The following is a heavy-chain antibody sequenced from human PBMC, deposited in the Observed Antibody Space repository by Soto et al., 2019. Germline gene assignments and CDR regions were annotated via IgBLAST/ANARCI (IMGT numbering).Heavy chain of an antibody. Sequence: QVQLQQWGAGLVKPSETLSLSCAVYGQSFSGHSWAWIRQPPGKGLEWIGEINDSGSTYSNPSLKSRVTISTYTSKIPFALTRSSVSAADTAAYSCVRGSGIVALRGELSAVNLDYWGQGTPGNVPS. D-gene: IGHD2-21*01. V-gene: IGHV4-34*01. J-gene: IGHJ4*02. CDR2: INDSGST. CDR3: VRGSGIVALRGELSAVNLDY. CDR1: GQSFSGHS.